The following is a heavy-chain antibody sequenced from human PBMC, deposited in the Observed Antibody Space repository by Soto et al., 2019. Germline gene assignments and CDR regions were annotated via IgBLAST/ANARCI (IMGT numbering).Heavy chain of an antibody. D-gene: IGHD3-16*01. J-gene: IGHJ6*02. Sequence: QVQLQESGPGLVKPSQTLSLTCTVSGGSISSGDYYWSWIRQPPGKGLEWIGYIYYSGSTYYNPSLKSRVTISVDTSNNQFSLKLSSVTAADTAVYYCASALRPANYYYYGMDVWGQGTTVTVSS. CDR3: ASALRPANYYYYGMDV. CDR2: IYYSGST. CDR1: GGSISSGDYY. V-gene: IGHV4-30-4*01.